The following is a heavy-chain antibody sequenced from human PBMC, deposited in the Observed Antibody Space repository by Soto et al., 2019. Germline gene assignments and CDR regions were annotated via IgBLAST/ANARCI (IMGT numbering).Heavy chain of an antibody. D-gene: IGHD3-22*01. CDR1: GFTFSSYT. CDR2: ISSSRSAI. J-gene: IGHJ6*02. Sequence: PGGSLRLSCSASGFTFSSYTMNWVRQAPGKGLEWVSYISSSRSAIYYADSVKGRFTISRDNAKNSLYLQMNSVRAEDTAVYYCARFYYDSSGYLPSPYYYYYGMDVWGQGTTVTVSS. V-gene: IGHV3-48*01. CDR3: ARFYYDSSGYLPSPYYYYYGMDV.